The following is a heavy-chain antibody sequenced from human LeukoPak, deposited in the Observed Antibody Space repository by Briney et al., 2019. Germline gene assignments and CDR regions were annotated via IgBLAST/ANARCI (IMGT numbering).Heavy chain of an antibody. Sequence: PGGSLRLSCAASGFTFTNYAMSWVRQAPGRGLDWVSTISVSGGNTYYADSVKGRFTISRDNSKNTLYLQMNSLRVEDTAVYYCARGTPVAGNEYFQHWGQGSLVIVSS. D-gene: IGHD6-19*01. CDR3: ARGTPVAGNEYFQH. J-gene: IGHJ1*01. V-gene: IGHV3-23*01. CDR2: ISVSGGNT. CDR1: GFTFTNYA.